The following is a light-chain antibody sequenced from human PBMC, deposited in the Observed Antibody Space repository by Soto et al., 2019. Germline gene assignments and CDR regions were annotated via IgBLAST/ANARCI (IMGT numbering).Light chain of an antibody. Sequence: QSVLTQPPSVSGAPGQRVTISCTGSSSNIGTGYDVHWYQQLPGTAPKLLIYGNSNRPSGVPDRFSGSKSGTSASLAITGLQAEDEADYYCQSFDSSRFYVFATGTKV. CDR2: GNS. CDR3: QSFDSSRFYV. J-gene: IGLJ1*01. V-gene: IGLV1-40*01. CDR1: SSNIGTGYD.